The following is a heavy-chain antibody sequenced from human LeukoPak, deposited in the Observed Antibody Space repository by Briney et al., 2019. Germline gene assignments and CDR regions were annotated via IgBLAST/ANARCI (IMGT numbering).Heavy chain of an antibody. CDR2: INPSGGGT. CDR1: GYTFTRYY. CDR3: ARGPYRYFDY. D-gene: IGHD1-26*01. V-gene: IGHV1-46*01. J-gene: IGHJ4*02. Sequence: GASVKVSCKASGYTFTRYYIHWVRQAPGQGLEWMGIINPSGGGTSYTQTFQGRVTMTGDTSTSTVYMELSSLRSEDTAVYYCARGPYRYFDYWGQGTLVTVSS.